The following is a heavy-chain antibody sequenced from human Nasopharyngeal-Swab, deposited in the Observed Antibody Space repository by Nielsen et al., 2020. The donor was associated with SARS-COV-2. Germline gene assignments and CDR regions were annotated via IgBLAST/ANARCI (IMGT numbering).Heavy chain of an antibody. D-gene: IGHD2-15*01. CDR3: TRCGGSCYAGRDY. Sequence: GGSLRLSCAASGFTFGDSAVHWVRQASGKGLEWVGRVRSKANNYATAYAASVKGRFTISRDDSKNTAYLQMNSLKTEDTAVYYCTRCGGSCYAGRDYWGQGTLVTVSS. J-gene: IGHJ4*02. CDR1: GFTFGDSA. CDR2: VRSKANNYAT. V-gene: IGHV3-73*01.